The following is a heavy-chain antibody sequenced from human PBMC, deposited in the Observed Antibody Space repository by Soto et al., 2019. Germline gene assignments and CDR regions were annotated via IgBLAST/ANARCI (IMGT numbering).Heavy chain of an antibody. J-gene: IGHJ4*02. D-gene: IGHD3-16*02. Sequence: QVPLVESGGGVVQPGRSLRLSCAASGFTFSSYGMHWVRQAPGKGLEWVAIVSCDGSNQYYADSVKGRFTISRDNSKNTLYLQMNSLRAEDTAVYYCAKALGELSPESYDHWGQGILVTVSS. CDR2: VSCDGSNQ. CDR1: GFTFSSYG. CDR3: AKALGELSPESYDH. V-gene: IGHV3-30*18.